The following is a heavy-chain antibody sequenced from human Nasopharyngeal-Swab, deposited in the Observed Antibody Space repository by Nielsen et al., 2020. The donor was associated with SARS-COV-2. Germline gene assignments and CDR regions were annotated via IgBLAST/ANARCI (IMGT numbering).Heavy chain of an antibody. Sequence: GESLKISCAASGFTFNSYVMIWVRQAPGEGLEWVSYITASGDATNYAESVKGRFTISRDNSKNLLYLQMNSLRVEDTATYYCAPDPNWGLGYWGRGTLVTVSS. CDR2: ITASGDAT. J-gene: IGHJ4*02. V-gene: IGHV3-23*01. D-gene: IGHD7-27*01. CDR3: APDPNWGLGY. CDR1: GFTFNSYV.